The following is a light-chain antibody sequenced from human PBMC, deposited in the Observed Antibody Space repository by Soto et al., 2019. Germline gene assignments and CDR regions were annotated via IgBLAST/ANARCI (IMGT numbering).Light chain of an antibody. CDR2: GNR. CDR3: QAYDYSLTASV. J-gene: IGLJ3*02. V-gene: IGLV1-40*01. CDR1: SSNLGAGYD. Sequence: QAVVTQPPSVSGAPGQRVTICCTGNSSNLGAGYDVHWYQQLPGAAPKLVIFGNRNRPSGVPERFSGSKSGTSASLAITGLQAEDEADYYCQAYDYSLTASVFGGGTKVTVL.